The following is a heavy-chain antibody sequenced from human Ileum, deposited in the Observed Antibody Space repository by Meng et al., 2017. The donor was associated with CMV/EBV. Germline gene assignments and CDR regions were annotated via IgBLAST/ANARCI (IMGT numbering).Heavy chain of an antibody. V-gene: IGHV3-15*07. CDR3: ARDAPIPSMNPFDY. Sequence: SGFPFKHAGMNWVRLAPGKGLEWVGRIKSTSDGGTTDYAAPVIGRFTVSRDDSKDTIYLQMDSLKTEDTAVYYCARDAPIPSMNPFDYWGQGTLSPSPQ. CDR2: IKSTSDGGTT. CDR1: GFPFKHAG. J-gene: IGHJ4*02. D-gene: IGHD1-14*01.